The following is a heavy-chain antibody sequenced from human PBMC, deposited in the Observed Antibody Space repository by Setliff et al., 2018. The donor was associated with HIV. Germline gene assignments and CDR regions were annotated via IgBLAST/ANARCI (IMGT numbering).Heavy chain of an antibody. J-gene: IGHJ5*02. CDR2: IYYSGST. V-gene: IGHV4-39*01. CDR1: GGSIDSRSYY. Sequence: SETLSLTCTVPGGSIDSRSYYWDWIRQPPGRGLEWIASIYYSGSTYLNPSLKSRVTISQDKSENQFSLKLTSVTAADTAVYFCARHWYSSPVTTWGQGTLVTVSS. CDR3: ARHWYSSPVTT. D-gene: IGHD1-1*01.